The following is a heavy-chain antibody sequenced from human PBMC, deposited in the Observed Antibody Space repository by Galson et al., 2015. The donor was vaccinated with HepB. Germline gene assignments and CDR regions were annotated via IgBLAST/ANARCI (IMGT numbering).Heavy chain of an antibody. CDR1: GFTFSSYA. CDR3: ANEDRPGYYFDY. D-gene: IGHD2-15*01. V-gene: IGHV3-23*01. J-gene: IGHJ4*02. Sequence: SLRLSCAASGFTFSSYAMSWVRQAPGKGLEWVSVISGSGDSTYYADSVKGRFTISRDNSNNTLYLQMNTLTAEDTAVYYCANEDRPGYYFDYWGQGTLVTVSS. CDR2: ISGSGDST.